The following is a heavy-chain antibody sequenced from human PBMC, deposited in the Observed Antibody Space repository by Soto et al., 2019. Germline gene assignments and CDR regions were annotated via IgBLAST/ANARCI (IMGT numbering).Heavy chain of an antibody. D-gene: IGHD3-10*01. V-gene: IGHV4-34*01. CDR2: INHSGST. J-gene: IGHJ6*02. CDR3: ASGGSGSYYTYYYYGMDV. Sequence: SETLSLTCAVYGGSFSGYYWGWIRQPPGKGLEWIGEINHSGSTNYNPSLKSRVTISVDTSKNQFSLKLSSVTAADTAVYYCASGGSGSYYTYYYYGMDVWGQGTTVTVSS. CDR1: GGSFSGYY.